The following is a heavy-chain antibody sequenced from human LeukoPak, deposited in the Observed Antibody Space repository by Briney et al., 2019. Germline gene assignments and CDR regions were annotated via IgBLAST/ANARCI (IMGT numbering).Heavy chain of an antibody. V-gene: IGHV4-39*07. Sequence: PSETLSLTCTVSGGSISSSSYYWGWIRQPPGKGLEWIGSIYYSGSTYYNPSLKSRVTISVDTSKNQFSLKLSSVTAADTAVYYCARSGYYNDYWGQGTLVTVSS. CDR2: IYYSGST. J-gene: IGHJ4*02. CDR3: ARSGYYNDY. CDR1: GGSISSSSYY. D-gene: IGHD3-3*01.